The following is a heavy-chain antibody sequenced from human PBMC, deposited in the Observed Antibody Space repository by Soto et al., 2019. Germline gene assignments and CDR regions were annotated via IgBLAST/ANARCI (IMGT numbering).Heavy chain of an antibody. J-gene: IGHJ6*02. CDR2: INPNSGGT. D-gene: IGHD6-19*01. CDR3: ARDLIAVAGTGDYYYYYGMDV. CDR1: GYTFTGYY. V-gene: IGHV1-2*04. Sequence: ASVKVSCKASGYTFTGYYMHWVRQAPGQGLEWMGWINPNSGGTNYAQKFQGWVTMTRDTSISTAYMELSRLRSDDTAVYYCARDLIAVAGTGDYYYYYGMDVWGQGTTVTVS.